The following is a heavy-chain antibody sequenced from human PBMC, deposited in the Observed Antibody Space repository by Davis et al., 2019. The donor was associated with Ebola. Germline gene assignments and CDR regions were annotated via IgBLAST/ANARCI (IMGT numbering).Heavy chain of an antibody. V-gene: IGHV1-8*01. CDR3: ARQTHHFLSGPRTWFDP. CDR1: GYTFTSYD. J-gene: IGHJ5*02. Sequence: ASVKVSCKASGYTFTSYDINWVRQATGQGLEWMGWMNPNSGNTGYTQKFQGRVTMTRNTSISTAYMELSSLRSEDTAVYYCARQTHHFLSGPRTWFDPWGQGTLVTVSS. D-gene: IGHD3-3*02. CDR2: MNPNSGNT.